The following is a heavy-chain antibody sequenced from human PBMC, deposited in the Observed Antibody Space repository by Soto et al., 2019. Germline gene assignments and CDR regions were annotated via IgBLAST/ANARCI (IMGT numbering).Heavy chain of an antibody. D-gene: IGHD1-7*01. CDR2: INPNSGGT. CDR3: ARDHRRRPYNWNYSLSWFDP. V-gene: IGHV1-2*02. Sequence: ASVKVSCKASGYTFTGYYMHWVRQAPGQGLEWMGWINPNSGGTNYAQKFQGRVTMTRDTSISTAYMELSRLRSDDTAVYHCARDHRRRPYNWNYSLSWFDPWGQGTLVTSPQ. J-gene: IGHJ5*02. CDR1: GYTFTGYY.